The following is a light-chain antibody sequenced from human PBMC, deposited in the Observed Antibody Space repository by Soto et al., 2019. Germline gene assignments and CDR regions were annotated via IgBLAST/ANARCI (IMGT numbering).Light chain of an antibody. J-gene: IGLJ2*01. CDR2: DVS. CDR3: SSYTSSITVL. CDR1: SSDVGGYNF. V-gene: IGLV2-14*03. Sequence: SALTQPASVSGSPGQSITISCTGTSSDVGGYNFVSWYQQYPGKAPKLMIYDVSSRPSGVSNRFSGSKSGNTASLTISGLQAEDEADYYCSSYTSSITVLFGGGTKVTVL.